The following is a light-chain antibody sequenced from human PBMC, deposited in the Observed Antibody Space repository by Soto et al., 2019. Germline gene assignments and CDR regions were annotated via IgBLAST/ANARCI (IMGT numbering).Light chain of an antibody. CDR3: QQYGTSPRT. CDR1: QSVPSKY. Sequence: IGLTNSPGTLSLSPWEIATLSCRASQSVPSKYLAWYQQNPGQAPRLLIYGASNRATGIPDKFSGSGSGTDFTLTISRLEPEDFAVYYCQQYGTSPRTFGQATKVDIK. V-gene: IGKV3-20*01. J-gene: IGKJ1*01. CDR2: GAS.